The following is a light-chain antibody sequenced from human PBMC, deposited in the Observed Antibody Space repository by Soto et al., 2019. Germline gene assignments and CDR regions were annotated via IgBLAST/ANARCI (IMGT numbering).Light chain of an antibody. CDR3: QSYDSSLSGSV. CDR1: SSDIGAGYH. CDR2: GNN. Sequence: QPVLTQPPSVSGAPGQRVTISCTGSSSDIGAGYHVHWYQQLPGTAPKLLIYGNNNRPSGVPDRFSGSKSGTSASLATTGLQAEDEADYYCQSYDSSLSGSVFGGGTKLTVL. J-gene: IGLJ3*02. V-gene: IGLV1-40*01.